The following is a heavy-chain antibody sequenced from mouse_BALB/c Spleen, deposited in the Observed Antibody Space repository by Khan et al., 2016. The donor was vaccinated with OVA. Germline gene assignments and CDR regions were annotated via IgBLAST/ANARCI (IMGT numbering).Heavy chain of an antibody. CDR2: MWAGGST. CDR3: ARPYYGSAWFAY. D-gene: IGHD1-1*01. V-gene: IGHV2-9*02. J-gene: IGHJ3*01. CDR1: GFSLTNYG. Sequence: VQVVESGPGLVAPSQSLSITCTVSGFSLTNYGVHWVRQPPGKGLEWLGVMWAGGSTNYNSALMSRLSITKDNSKSQIFLKVSSLQTDDTAMYYCARPYYGSAWFAYWGQGTLVTVSA.